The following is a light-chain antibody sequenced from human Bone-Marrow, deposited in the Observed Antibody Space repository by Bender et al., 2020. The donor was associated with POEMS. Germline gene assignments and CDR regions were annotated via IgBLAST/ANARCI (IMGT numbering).Light chain of an antibody. V-gene: IGLV3-19*01. CDR2: GKN. Sequence: SSELTQDPTVSVALGQTVRITCQGDSLRSYYANWYQQRPGQAPVLVLDGKNNRPSGIPDRFSGSSSGDTVSLTITGAQAEDEADYYCNCRDSSAYHPFGGGTKVTVL. CDR1: SLRSYY. J-gene: IGLJ2*01. CDR3: NCRDSSAYHP.